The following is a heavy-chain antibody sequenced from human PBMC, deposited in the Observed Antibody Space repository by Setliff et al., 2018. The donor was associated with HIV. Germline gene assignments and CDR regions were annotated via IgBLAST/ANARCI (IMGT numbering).Heavy chain of an antibody. CDR3: STVAFYYDSSGSMEAPHFDS. V-gene: IGHV1-24*01. D-gene: IGHD3-22*01. Sequence: ASVKVSCKTSGYTFISYGINWVRQSPGEGLEWMGSVNPDDGEVLYAQKFRGRVTMTEDRSIDTAYMELSSLTSEDTAVYYCSTVAFYYDSSGSMEAPHFDSWGQGTLVTVSS. J-gene: IGHJ4*02. CDR1: GYTFISYG. CDR2: VNPDDGEV.